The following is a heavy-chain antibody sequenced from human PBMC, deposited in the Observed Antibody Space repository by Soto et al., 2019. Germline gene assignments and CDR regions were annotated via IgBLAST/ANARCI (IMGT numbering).Heavy chain of an antibody. D-gene: IGHD6-13*01. Sequence: EVQLVETGGGLIQPGGSLRLPCAASGLTVRNNHMSWVRQAPGKGLEWVSLIYSGGSTYYADSVKGRFTISRDNSKNTLYLQMNRLRAEDTAVYYCATYSSLDYWGQGTLVTVSS. V-gene: IGHV3-53*02. CDR1: GLTVRNNH. CDR2: IYSGGST. CDR3: ATYSSLDY. J-gene: IGHJ4*02.